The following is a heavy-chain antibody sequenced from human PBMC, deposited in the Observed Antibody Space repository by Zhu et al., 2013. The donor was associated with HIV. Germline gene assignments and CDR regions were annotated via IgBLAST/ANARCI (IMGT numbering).Heavy chain of an antibody. D-gene: IGHD6-6*01. CDR3: ARVRYSASSSFDY. J-gene: IGHJ4*02. V-gene: IGHV1-8*01. CDR1: GYTFTSYD. CDR2: MNPNSGNT. Sequence: QVQLVQSGAEVMKPGASVRVSCKASGYTFTSYDINWVRQATGQGLEWMGWMNPNSGNTGYAQKFQGRVTMTTDTSTSTAYMELRSLRSDDTAVYYCARVRYSASSSFDYWGQGTLVTVSS.